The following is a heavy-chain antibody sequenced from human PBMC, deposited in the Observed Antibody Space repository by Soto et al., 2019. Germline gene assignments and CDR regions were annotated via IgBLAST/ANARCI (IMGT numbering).Heavy chain of an antibody. CDR1: GCSFSSNP. CDR3: ARGGRGYSSAPRYYFDY. CDR2: IIPIFATV. D-gene: IGHD5-18*01. Sequence: QVQLVQSGSEVKKPGSSVKVSCKASGCSFSSNPISWVRQAPGQGLDWMAGIIPIFATVHYAQKFQGRVTITADESTSTAYMELTRLRSEDTAVYFCARGGRGYSSAPRYYFDYWGQRTLVTVSS. V-gene: IGHV1-69*01. J-gene: IGHJ4*02.